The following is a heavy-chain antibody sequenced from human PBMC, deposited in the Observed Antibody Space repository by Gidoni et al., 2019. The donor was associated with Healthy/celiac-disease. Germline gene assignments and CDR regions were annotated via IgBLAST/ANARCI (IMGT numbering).Heavy chain of an antibody. D-gene: IGHD3-22*01. CDR2: ISSSSSYI. V-gene: IGHV3-21*01. CDR3: ARVSRDSSGYNWFDP. J-gene: IGHJ5*02. CDR1: GFPFSSYS. Sequence: EVQLVESGGGLVKPGGSLRLSCAASGFPFSSYSMNWVRQAPGKGLEWVSSISSSSSYIYYADSVKGRFTISRDNAKNSLYLQMNSLRAEDTAVYYCARVSRDSSGYNWFDPWGQGTLVTVSS.